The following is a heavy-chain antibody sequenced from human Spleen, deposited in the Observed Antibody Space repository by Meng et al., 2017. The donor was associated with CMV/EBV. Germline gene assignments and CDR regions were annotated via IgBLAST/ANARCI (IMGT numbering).Heavy chain of an antibody. V-gene: IGHV1-2*02. Sequence: YDMHWVRQGPGQGLEWVGWINPDSGSTNCAQKLQGKDAMTGETTVSTAYVKLSRLRYDDTAVYYCARVRSGVGYYESSGYYYVDYWGQGTLVTVSS. CDR3: ARVRSGVGYYESSGYYYVDY. D-gene: IGHD3-22*01. CDR2: INPDSGST. CDR1: YD. J-gene: IGHJ4*02.